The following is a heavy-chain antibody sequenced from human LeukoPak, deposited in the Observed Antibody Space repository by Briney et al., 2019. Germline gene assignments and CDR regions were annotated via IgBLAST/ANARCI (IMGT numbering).Heavy chain of an antibody. J-gene: IGHJ4*02. CDR1: GGSISSYS. CDR2: ISYSGGT. Sequence: SETLSLTCTVSGGSISSYSWSWIRQPPGKGLEWIGFISYSGGTNYNPSLRSRVTISVDTSKNQFSLKLSSVTAADTAVYYCARDEGGQLNYFDYWGRGTLVTVSS. CDR3: ARDEGGQLNYFDY. V-gene: IGHV4-59*13. D-gene: IGHD2-2*01.